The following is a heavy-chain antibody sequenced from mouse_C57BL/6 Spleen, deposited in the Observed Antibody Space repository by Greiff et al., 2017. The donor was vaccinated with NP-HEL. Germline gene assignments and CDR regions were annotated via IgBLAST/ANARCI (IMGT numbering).Heavy chain of an antibody. Sequence: QVQLKESGPGLVAPSQSLSITCTVSGFSLTSYGVHWVRQPPGKGLEWLVVIWSDGSTTYNSALKSSLSISKDNSKSQVFLKMNSLQTDDTAMYYCARHIPIYYDYDGGAMDYWGQGTSVTVSS. CDR1: GFSLTSYG. CDR2: IWSDGST. CDR3: ARHIPIYYDYDGGAMDY. D-gene: IGHD2-4*01. V-gene: IGHV2-6-1*01. J-gene: IGHJ4*01.